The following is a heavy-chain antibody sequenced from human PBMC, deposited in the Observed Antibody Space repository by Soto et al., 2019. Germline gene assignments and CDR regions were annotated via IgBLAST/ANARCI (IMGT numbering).Heavy chain of an antibody. Sequence: QVQLVQSGTEVKKPGASVKVSCKASGYTFTNYGITWVRQAPGQGLEWMGWISAYNGNTNYAQRLQGRVTMTTDTSTSTAYMELRSLRSDDTAVYYCARRDTYYDILPGTPMDVWGQGTTVTVSS. CDR1: GYTFTNYG. CDR3: ARRDTYYDILPGTPMDV. D-gene: IGHD3-9*01. V-gene: IGHV1-18*01. CDR2: ISAYNGNT. J-gene: IGHJ6*02.